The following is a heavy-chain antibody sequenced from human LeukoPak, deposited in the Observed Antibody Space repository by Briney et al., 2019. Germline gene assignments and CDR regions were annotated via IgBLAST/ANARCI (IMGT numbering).Heavy chain of an antibody. J-gene: IGHJ4*02. CDR2: ISDSGGRT. D-gene: IGHD3-22*01. CDR3: AKRGVVIRVILVGFHKEAYYFDS. Sequence: GGSLRLSCAVSGITLSNYGMSWVRQAPGKGLEWVAGISDSGGRTNYADSVKGRFTISRDNPKNTLFLQMNSLRAEDTAVYFCAKRGVVIRVILVGFHKEAYYFDSWGQGALVTVSS. V-gene: IGHV3-23*01. CDR1: GITLSNYG.